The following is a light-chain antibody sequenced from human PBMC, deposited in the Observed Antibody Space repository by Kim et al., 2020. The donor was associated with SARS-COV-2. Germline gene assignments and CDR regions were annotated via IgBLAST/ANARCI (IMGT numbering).Light chain of an antibody. J-gene: IGKJ5*01. CDR3: LQHRTYPIT. CDR2: GAS. Sequence: VGDRLNTTRRANQDSRNDLCWYQQNPGRSPKRLIYGASNLQSWVPSRFSGSGSETEFTLTINSLQPEYFATYFCLQHRTYPITFGQGTRLEIK. V-gene: IGKV1-17*01. CDR1: QDSRND.